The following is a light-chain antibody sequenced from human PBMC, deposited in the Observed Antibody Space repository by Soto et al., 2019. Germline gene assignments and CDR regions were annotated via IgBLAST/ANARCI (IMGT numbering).Light chain of an antibody. Sequence: DIVFTQSPGTLSLSPGERAALSCRASQSVSSSYLAWYQPKPGQAPRLLIYGASNRATGIADRFSGSGSGTDFTLTISRLEPEDFAVYYCQQYDNSPLTFGGGTKVDIK. CDR3: QQYDNSPLT. J-gene: IGKJ4*01. V-gene: IGKV3-20*01. CDR1: QSVSSSY. CDR2: GAS.